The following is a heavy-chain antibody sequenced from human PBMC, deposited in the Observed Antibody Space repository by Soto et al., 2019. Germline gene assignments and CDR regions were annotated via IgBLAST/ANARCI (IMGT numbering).Heavy chain of an antibody. J-gene: IGHJ2*01. CDR1: GFSLSTSGVG. V-gene: IGHV2-5*02. D-gene: IGHD6-13*01. CDR3: AHRRGTIAAAGHWYFDL. Sequence: QITLKESGPTLVKPTQTLRLTCTFSGFSLSTSGVGEGWIRQPPGKALEWLALIYWDDDKRYSPSLKSRLTITKDTSKNQVVLTMTNMDPVDTATYYCAHRRGTIAAAGHWYFDLWGRGTLVTVSS. CDR2: IYWDDDK.